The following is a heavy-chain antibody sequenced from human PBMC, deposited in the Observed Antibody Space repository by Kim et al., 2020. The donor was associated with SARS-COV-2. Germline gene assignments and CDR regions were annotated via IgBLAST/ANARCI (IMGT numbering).Heavy chain of an antibody. CDR1: GGSISSYY. CDR3: ARGRTMVRGVNDY. V-gene: IGHV4-59*13. J-gene: IGHJ4*02. CDR2: IYYSGST. D-gene: IGHD3-10*01. Sequence: SETLSLTCTVSGGSISSYYWSWIRQPPGKGLEWIGYIYYSGSTNYNPSLKSRVTISVDTSKNQFSLKLSSVTAADTAVYYCARGRTMVRGVNDYWGQGTLVTVSS.